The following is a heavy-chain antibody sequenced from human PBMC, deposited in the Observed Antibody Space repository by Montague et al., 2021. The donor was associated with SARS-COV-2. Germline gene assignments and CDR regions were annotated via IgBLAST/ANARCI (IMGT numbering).Heavy chain of an antibody. V-gene: IGHV4-59*01. Sequence: SETLSLTCTVSGDSMNIYYWSWICKPPGTGMEWIGYINYSGSTHYNPSLQSQVTLSKDTSKNQFSLRLTSVTAADTAISFCARAPIYRSSWYAYFDYWGQGTLVTVSS. J-gene: IGHJ4*02. D-gene: IGHD6-13*01. CDR3: ARAPIYRSSWYAYFDY. CDR1: GDSMNIYY. CDR2: INYSGST.